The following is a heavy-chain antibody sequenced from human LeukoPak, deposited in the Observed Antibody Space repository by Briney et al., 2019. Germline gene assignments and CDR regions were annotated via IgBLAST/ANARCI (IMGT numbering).Heavy chain of an antibody. CDR3: ARGPYCSGGSCYSSYYYYYMDV. CDR1: GFSLSSYA. CDR2: TSSSDAGK. V-gene: IGHV3-23*01. Sequence: GGSLRLSCTVSGFSLSSYALSWVRRAPGKGLEWVSATSSSDAGKYYADSVKGRFTISRDNSKNTLYLQMNSLRAEDTAVYYCARGPYCSGGSCYSSYYYYYMDVWGKGTTVTVSS. J-gene: IGHJ6*03. D-gene: IGHD2-15*01.